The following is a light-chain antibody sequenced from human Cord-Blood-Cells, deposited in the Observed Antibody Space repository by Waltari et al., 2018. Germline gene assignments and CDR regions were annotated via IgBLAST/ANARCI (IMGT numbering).Light chain of an antibody. J-gene: IGKJ3*01. Sequence: DIQMTQSPSTLSASVGDRVTITCRASQSISSWLAWYQQKPGKAPKLLIYDASSLESGVPSRFSGSGSGTEITLTISSLQPDDFATYYCQQYNSPFTFGPGTKVDIK. CDR2: DAS. CDR1: QSISSW. CDR3: QQYNSPFT. V-gene: IGKV1-5*01.